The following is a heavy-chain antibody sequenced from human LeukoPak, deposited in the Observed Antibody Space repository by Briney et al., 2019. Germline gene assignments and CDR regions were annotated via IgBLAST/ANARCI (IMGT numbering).Heavy chain of an antibody. V-gene: IGHV4-30-2*02. CDR3: ARSSAYYDILTGYYPNWFDP. CDR1: GGSISSGGYS. D-gene: IGHD3-9*01. J-gene: IGHJ5*02. Sequence: SQTLSLTCAASGGSISSGGYSWSWIRQPPGKGLEWIGYIYHSGSTYYNPSLKSRVTISVDRSKNQLSLKLSSVTAADTAVYYCARSSAYYDILTGYYPNWFDPWGQGTLVTVSS. CDR2: IYHSGST.